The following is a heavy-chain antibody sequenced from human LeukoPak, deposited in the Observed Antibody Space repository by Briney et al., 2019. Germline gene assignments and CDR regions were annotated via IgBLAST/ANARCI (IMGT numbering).Heavy chain of an antibody. CDR1: GFTFSSYS. J-gene: IGHJ3*02. D-gene: IGHD6-19*01. V-gene: IGHV3-21*01. CDR3: ATLAVAGRDAFDI. CDR2: ISSSSSYI. Sequence: GGSLRLSCAASGFTFSSYSMSWVRQAPGKGLEWVSSISSSSSYIYYADSVKGRFTISRDNAKNSLYLQMNSLRAEDTAVYYCATLAVAGRDAFDIWGQGTMVTVSS.